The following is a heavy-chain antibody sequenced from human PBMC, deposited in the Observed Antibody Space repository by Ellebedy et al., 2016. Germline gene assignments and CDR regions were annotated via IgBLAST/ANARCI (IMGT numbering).Heavy chain of an antibody. CDR1: GFTFSNYW. V-gene: IGHV3-74*01. J-gene: IGHJ5*02. CDR2: INTDGTYT. D-gene: IGHD2-15*01. Sequence: ESLKISXASSGFTFSNYWMHWARQAPGKGLVWVSRINTDGTYTSYADSVKGRFTISRDNARNTLYLQMNSLRAEDTAVYYCISGFIEGFDPWGQGTLVTVSS. CDR3: ISGFIEGFDP.